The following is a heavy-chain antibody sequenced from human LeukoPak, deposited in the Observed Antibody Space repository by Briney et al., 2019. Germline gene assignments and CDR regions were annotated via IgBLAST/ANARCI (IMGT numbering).Heavy chain of an antibody. CDR1: GFTFSSYS. Sequence: GGSLRLSCAASGFTFSSYSMNWVRQAPGKGLEWVSSMSSSSSYIYYADSVKGRFTISRDNAKNSLYLQMNSLRAEDTAVYYCARASCSSTSCTLGGAFDIWGQGTMVTVSS. J-gene: IGHJ3*02. D-gene: IGHD2-2*01. CDR2: MSSSSSYI. V-gene: IGHV3-21*01. CDR3: ARASCSSTSCTLGGAFDI.